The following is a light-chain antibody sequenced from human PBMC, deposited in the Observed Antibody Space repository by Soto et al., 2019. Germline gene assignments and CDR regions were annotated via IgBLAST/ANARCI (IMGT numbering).Light chain of an antibody. CDR3: HQFGSSTLAFT. J-gene: IGKJ2*01. Sequence: ESMLTQSPGTLSLSPGERATLSCRASQSVSTRYLAWYQQKPGQAPRLLIYGASIRAAGIPDRFSGSGSGTDFTLTINRLEPEDFAVYYCHQFGSSTLAFTFGQGTKLEI. CDR1: QSVSTRY. CDR2: GAS. V-gene: IGKV3-20*01.